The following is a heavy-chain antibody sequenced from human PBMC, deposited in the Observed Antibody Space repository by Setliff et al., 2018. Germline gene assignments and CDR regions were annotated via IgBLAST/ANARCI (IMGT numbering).Heavy chain of an antibody. V-gene: IGHV1-2*02. CDR2: IDPKSGRT. D-gene: IGHD3-16*01. Sequence: ASVKVSCKTSGYPFVGYYIYWMRQAPGQGPEWMGWIDPKSGRTKYAVKFQGRVTMTRDTSINTIYLEVSSLTSDDTAMYYCAKQGDLAFDYWGQGTQVTVSS. CDR1: GYPFVGYY. J-gene: IGHJ4*02. CDR3: AKQGDLAFDY.